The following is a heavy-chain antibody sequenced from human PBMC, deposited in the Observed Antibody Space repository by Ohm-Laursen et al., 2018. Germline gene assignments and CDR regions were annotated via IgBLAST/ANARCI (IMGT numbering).Heavy chain of an antibody. CDR3: ARHSTPYYDFWSGYWYGMDV. V-gene: IGHV1-8*01. CDR1: GYTFTSYD. D-gene: IGHD3-3*01. CDR2: MNPNSGNT. Sequence: VSSVKVSCKASGYTFTSYDINWVRQATGQGLEWMGWMNPNSGNTGYAQKFQGRVTMTRNTSISTAYMELSSLRSEDTAVYYCARHSTPYYDFWSGYWYGMDVWGQGTTVTVSS. J-gene: IGHJ6*02.